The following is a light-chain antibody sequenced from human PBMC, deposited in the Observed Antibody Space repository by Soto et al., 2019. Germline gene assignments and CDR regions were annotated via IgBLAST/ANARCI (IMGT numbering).Light chain of an antibody. CDR1: SSDVGGYNY. CDR2: EVN. Sequence: QSALTQPPSASGSPGQSVAISCTGTSSDVGGYNYVSWYQQHPGKAPKLMIYEVNKRPSGVPDRFSGSKSGNTASLTVSGLQPDDEADYYCSSYAGSSNVFGTGTKLTVL. J-gene: IGLJ1*01. V-gene: IGLV2-8*01. CDR3: SSYAGSSNV.